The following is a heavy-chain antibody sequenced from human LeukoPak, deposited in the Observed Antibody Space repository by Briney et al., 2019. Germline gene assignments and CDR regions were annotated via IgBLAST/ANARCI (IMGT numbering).Heavy chain of an antibody. CDR3: ARGIAAAGTVPFDY. CDR1: GFTFSSYA. J-gene: IGHJ4*02. CDR2: ISGSGGTT. Sequence: GGSLRLSCAAPGFTFSSYAMTWVRQAPGKGLEWVSAISGSGGTTYYADSVKGRFTISRDNSNNALYLQMNSLRAEDTAVYYCARGIAAAGTVPFDYWGQGTLVTVSS. V-gene: IGHV3-23*01. D-gene: IGHD6-13*01.